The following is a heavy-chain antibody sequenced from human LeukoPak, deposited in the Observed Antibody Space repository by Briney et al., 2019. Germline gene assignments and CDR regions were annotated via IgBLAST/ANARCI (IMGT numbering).Heavy chain of an antibody. CDR3: ARSGGPGTYHQLRYNWFDP. J-gene: IGHJ5*02. D-gene: IGHD3-10*01. Sequence: PGGSLRLSCAASGFTLSDYHMNWVRQAPGKGLEWLSSITTNSHYIYYAGAVRGRFTISRDNAKNSLYLQMNSLRGEDTAVYYCARSGGPGTYHQLRYNWFDPWGQGTLVTVSS. V-gene: IGHV3-21*01. CDR2: ITTNSHYI. CDR1: GFTLSDYH.